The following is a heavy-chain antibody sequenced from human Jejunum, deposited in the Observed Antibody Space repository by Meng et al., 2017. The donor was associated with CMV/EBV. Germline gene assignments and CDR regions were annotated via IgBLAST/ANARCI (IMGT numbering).Heavy chain of an antibody. J-gene: IGHJ4*02. CDR1: GGSMSSGNYY. CDR2: IHHSGSA. CDR3: ASFDHIPRRNYFDY. Sequence: QVQLQESGPGLGEPSQTLSFTCPVSGGSMSSGNYYWSWIRQPPGKGLEWIGYIHHSGSAYYNPSLKSRVSISVDTSKNQFSLNLNSMTAADTAVYYCASFDHIPRRNYFDYWGQGTLVTVSS. V-gene: IGHV4-30-4*01. D-gene: IGHD2-21*01.